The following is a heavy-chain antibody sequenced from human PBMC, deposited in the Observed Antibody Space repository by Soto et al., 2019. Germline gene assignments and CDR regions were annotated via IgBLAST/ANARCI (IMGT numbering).Heavy chain of an antibody. CDR3: ATLIFGVVMGFDY. V-gene: IGHV4-39*01. CDR2: IYYSGST. Sequence: SETLSLTCTVSCGSISSSSYYWGWIRQPPGKGLEWIGSIYYSGSTYYNPSLKSRVTISVDTSKNQFSLKLSSVTAADTAVYYCATLIFGVVMGFDYWGQGTLVTVSS. CDR1: CGSISSSSYY. D-gene: IGHD3-3*01. J-gene: IGHJ4*02.